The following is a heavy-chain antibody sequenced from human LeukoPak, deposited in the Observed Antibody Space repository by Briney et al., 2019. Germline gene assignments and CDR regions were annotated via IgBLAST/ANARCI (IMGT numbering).Heavy chain of an antibody. D-gene: IGHD3-3*01. V-gene: IGHV4-39*01. CDR1: GGSISSSSSS. J-gene: IGHJ4*02. CDR3: ARHVSAFWSGYYPSYFDY. CDR2: FYYSGGS. Sequence: SETLSLTCTVSGGSISSSSSSWGWIRQPPGKGLEWIGSFYYSGGSYYNPSPKSRVTISVDTSKNQFSLKLTSVTAADTAVYYCARHVSAFWSGYYPSYFDYWGQGTLVTVSS.